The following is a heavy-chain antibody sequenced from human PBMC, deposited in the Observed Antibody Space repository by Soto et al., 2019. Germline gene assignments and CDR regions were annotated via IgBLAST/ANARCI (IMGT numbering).Heavy chain of an antibody. V-gene: IGHV3-33*01. CDR2: IWYDGSNK. CDR1: GFTFSSYG. Sequence: QVQLVESGGGVDQPGRSLRLSCAASGFTFSSYGMHWVRQAPGKGLEWVAVIWYDGSNKYYADSVKGRFTISRDNSKNTLYLQMNSLRAEDTAVYYCARDKDPGSFDYWGQGTLVTVSS. J-gene: IGHJ4*02. CDR3: ARDKDPGSFDY.